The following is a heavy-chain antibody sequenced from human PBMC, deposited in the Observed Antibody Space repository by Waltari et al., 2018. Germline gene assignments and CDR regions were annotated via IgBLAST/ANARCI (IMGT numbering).Heavy chain of an antibody. Sequence: QVQLVQSGAEVKKPGSSVKVSCKASGGTFSSYAISWVRQAPGQGLEWMGGIIPILGIANYALKFQGRVTITADKSTSTAYMELSSLRSEDTAVYYCARSSLVTMVVTGDYWGQGTLVTVSS. D-gene: IGHD2-15*01. CDR2: IIPILGIA. V-gene: IGHV1-69*10. CDR1: GGTFSSYA. J-gene: IGHJ4*02. CDR3: ARSSLVTMVVTGDY.